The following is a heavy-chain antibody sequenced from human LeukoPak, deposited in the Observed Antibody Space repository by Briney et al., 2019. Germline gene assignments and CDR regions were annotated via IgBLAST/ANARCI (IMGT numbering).Heavy chain of an antibody. V-gene: IGHV1-18*01. CDR3: ARDISTYSGTFPGGDH. J-gene: IGHJ4*02. CDR1: GYTFTSYG. D-gene: IGHD1-26*01. CDR2: ISAYNGNT. Sequence: GASVKVSCKASGYTFTSYGISWVRQAPGQGLGWMGWISAYNGNTNYAQKLQGRVTMTMDMSTSTVYMELSSLTSDDTAVYFCARDISTYSGTFPGGDHWGQGTLVTVSS.